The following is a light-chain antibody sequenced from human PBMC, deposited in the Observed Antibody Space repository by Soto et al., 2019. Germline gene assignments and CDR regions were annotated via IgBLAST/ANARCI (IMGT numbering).Light chain of an antibody. J-gene: IGKJ2*01. V-gene: IGKV1-6*01. CDR2: GAS. CDR3: LQDYNDPRT. CDR1: QDIRTE. Sequence: AIQMTQSPSSLSASVGDRVTINCRSSQDIRTELGWYQQRPGKAPNLLIYGASTLQAGVPSRFSGSGSGTDFFLTISSLQPEDVATYFCLQDYNDPRTFGQGTKLQI.